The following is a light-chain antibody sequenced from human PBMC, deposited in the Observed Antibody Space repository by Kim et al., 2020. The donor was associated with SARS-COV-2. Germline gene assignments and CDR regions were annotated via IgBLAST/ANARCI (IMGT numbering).Light chain of an antibody. V-gene: IGKV3-20*01. CDR1: ERVSSSH. J-gene: IGKJ1*01. CDR3: QQFGYSAWT. CDR2: GAS. Sequence: CPGERATLTCRASERVSSSHLVWYQQRPGQAPRVLIYGASSRATGIPDRFSGSGSGTDFTLSIRRVEPEDSAVYYCQQFGYSAWTFGQGTKVDIK.